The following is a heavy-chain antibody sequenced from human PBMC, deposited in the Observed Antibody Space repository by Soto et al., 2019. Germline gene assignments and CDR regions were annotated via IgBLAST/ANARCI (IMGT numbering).Heavy chain of an antibody. CDR1: GGSVTSHY. D-gene: IGHD4-17*01. CDR3: ARGHEYGGNSDAFDI. V-gene: IGHV4-59*02. J-gene: IGHJ3*02. Sequence: PSETLSLTCTVSGGSVTSHYWSWIRQPPGKALEWIGYIYYTGSAYYNPSLKSRVTMSLDTSRNKLSLQLNSVTAADTAVYYCARGHEYGGNSDAFDIWGQGTVVT. CDR2: IYYTGSA.